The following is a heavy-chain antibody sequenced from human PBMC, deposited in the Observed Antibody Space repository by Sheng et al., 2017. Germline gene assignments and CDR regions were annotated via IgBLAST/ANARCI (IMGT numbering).Heavy chain of an antibody. D-gene: IGHD3-10*01. CDR2: ISSRSSTI. CDR3: ARHTAGYGSGRFDP. V-gene: IGHV3-21*05. J-gene: IGHJ5*01. Sequence: EGQLVESGGGLVRPGESLRLSCKVSGFNFNIFTINWVRQAPGKGLEWISYISSRSSTIYYADSVKGRFTISRDDPKYSLFLQMNSLRAEDTGLYFCARHTAGYGSGRFDPWGQGTLVFVSS. CDR1: GFNFNIFT.